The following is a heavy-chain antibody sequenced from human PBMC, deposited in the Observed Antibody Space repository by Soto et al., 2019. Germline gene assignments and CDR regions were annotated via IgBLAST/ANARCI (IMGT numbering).Heavy chain of an antibody. CDR1: GGSISSYY. V-gene: IGHV4-59*01. CDR2: IYYSGST. CDR3: ARSGYSYGSSVGRTYYYYMDV. Sequence: SETLSLTCTVSGGSISSYYWSWIRQPPGKGLEWIGYIYYSGSTNYNPSLKSRVTISVDTSKNQFSLKLSSVTAADTTVYYCARSGYSYGSSVGRTYYYYMDVWGKGTTVTVSS. J-gene: IGHJ6*03. D-gene: IGHD5-18*01.